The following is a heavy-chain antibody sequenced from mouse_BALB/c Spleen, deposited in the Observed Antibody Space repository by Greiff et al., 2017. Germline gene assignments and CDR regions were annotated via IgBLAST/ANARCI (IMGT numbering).Heavy chain of an antibody. CDR2: INPSNGGT. D-gene: IGHD4-1*01. CDR1: GYTFTSYY. V-gene: IGHV1S81*02. Sequence: VQLQQSGAELVKPGASVKLSCKASGYTFTSYYMYWVKQRPGQGLEWIGEINPSNGGTNFNEKFKSKATLTVDKSSSTAYMQLSSLTSEDSAVYYCTRYGGNWAWFAYWGQGTLVTVSA. CDR3: TRYGGNWAWFAY. J-gene: IGHJ3*01.